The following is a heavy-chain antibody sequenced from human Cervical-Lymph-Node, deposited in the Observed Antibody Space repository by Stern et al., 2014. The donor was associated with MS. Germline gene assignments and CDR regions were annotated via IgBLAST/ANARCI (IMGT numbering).Heavy chain of an antibody. J-gene: IGHJ4*02. V-gene: IGHV3-23*04. Sequence: EAQLVESGGGLVQPGGSLRLSCAASGFTFSSYAMSWVRQAPGKGLEWVSAISGSGGSTYYADSAKGRFTISSDNSQKRLHIQMNSLRAEDTAVYYCAKSTVTSLSDYWGQGTLVTVSS. CDR3: AKSTVTSLSDY. CDR1: GFTFSSYA. D-gene: IGHD4-17*01. CDR2: ISGSGGST.